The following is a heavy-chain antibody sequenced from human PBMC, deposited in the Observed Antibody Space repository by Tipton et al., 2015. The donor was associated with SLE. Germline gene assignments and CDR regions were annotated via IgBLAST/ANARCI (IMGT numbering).Heavy chain of an antibody. Sequence: GSLRLSCAASGFTFSNYAMTWVRQAPGKGLEWVSLIYSRGSKTYYADSVKGRFTISRDNSKNTLFLQMNSLRAEDTAVYYCAKALTTKGHWFDPWGQGTLVTASS. D-gene: IGHD4-11*01. CDR3: AKALTTKGHWFDP. CDR2: IYSRGSKT. J-gene: IGHJ5*02. V-gene: IGHV3-23*03. CDR1: GFTFSNYA.